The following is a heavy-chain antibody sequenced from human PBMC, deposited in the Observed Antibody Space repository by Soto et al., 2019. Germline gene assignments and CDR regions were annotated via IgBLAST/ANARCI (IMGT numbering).Heavy chain of an antibody. CDR3: ARQSVKHYYDSSGYGTHFDY. J-gene: IGHJ4*02. CDR1: GYSFTSYW. V-gene: IGHV5-51*01. Sequence: PRESLKISCKGSGYSFTSYWIGWVRQMPGKGLEWMGIIYPGDSDTRYSPSFQGQVTISADKSISTAYLQWSSLKASDTAMYCCARQSVKHYYDSSGYGTHFDYWGQGTLVTVSS. D-gene: IGHD3-22*01. CDR2: IYPGDSDT.